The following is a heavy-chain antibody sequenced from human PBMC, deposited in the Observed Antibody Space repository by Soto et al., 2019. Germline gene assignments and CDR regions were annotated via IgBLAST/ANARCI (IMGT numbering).Heavy chain of an antibody. CDR2: ISYDGINK. D-gene: IGHD3-10*01. V-gene: IGHV3-30*03. CDR3: ARDQTSGSGSYWDY. J-gene: IGHJ4*02. Sequence: QVQLVESGGGVVQPGRSLRLSCAASGFTFSTYGMHWARQAPGEGLEWVAVISYDGINKYYVDSVKGRFTISRDNSKNTLYLQKNSLRGEDTAVYYCARDQTSGSGSYWDYWGQGTLVTVSS. CDR1: GFTFSTYG.